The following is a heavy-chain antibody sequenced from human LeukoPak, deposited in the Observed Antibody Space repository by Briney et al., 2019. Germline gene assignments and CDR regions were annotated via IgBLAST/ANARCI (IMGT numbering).Heavy chain of an antibody. V-gene: IGHV3-66*01. J-gene: IGHJ3*01. CDR2: LYSDGAT. D-gene: IGHD2-21*02. CDR3: ARVAYYRVTADQITDAFDV. Sequence: GGSLRLSCAASGFIVSSYYMNWVRQAPGKGLQWVSILYSDGATYYADSVKGRFTISRDNSRSTLYLQMNSLRAEDTAVYFCARVAYYRVTADQITDAFDVWGHGTVVTVSS. CDR1: GFIVSSYY.